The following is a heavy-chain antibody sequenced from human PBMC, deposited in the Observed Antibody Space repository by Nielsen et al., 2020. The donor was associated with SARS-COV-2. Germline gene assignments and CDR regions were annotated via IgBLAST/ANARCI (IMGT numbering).Heavy chain of an antibody. V-gene: IGHV3-33*01. CDR3: ARDLQPGGWPLDY. CDR1: GFTFSSYG. Sequence: GESLKISCAASGFTFSSYGMHWVRQAPGKGLEWVAVIWYDGSNKYYADSVKGRFTISRDNSKNTLYLQMNSLRAEDTAVYYCARDLQPGGWPLDYWGQGTLVTVSS. CDR2: IWYDGSNK. D-gene: IGHD6-19*01. J-gene: IGHJ4*02.